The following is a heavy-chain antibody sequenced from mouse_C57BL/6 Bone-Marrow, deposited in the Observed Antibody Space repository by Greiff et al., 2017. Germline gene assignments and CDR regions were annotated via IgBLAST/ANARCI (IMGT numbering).Heavy chain of an antibody. CDR2: IDPENGDT. CDR1: GFNIKDDY. CDR3: TRAYYSNYFDY. D-gene: IGHD2-5*01. J-gene: IGHJ2*01. Sequence: VQLQQSGAELVRPGASVKLSCTASGFNIKDDYMHWVKQRPEQGLEWIGWIDPENGDTEYASKFQGKATITADTSSNTAYLQLSSLTSEDTAVYYCTRAYYSNYFDYWGQGTTLTVSS. V-gene: IGHV14-4*01.